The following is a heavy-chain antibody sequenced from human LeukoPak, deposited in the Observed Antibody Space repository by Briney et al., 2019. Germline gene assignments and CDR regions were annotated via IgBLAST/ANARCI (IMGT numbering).Heavy chain of an antibody. V-gene: IGHV3-30*02. Sequence: GGSLRLSCAASGFTFRSYGMHWVRQAPGKGLEWVAFDGSNKYYADSVKGRFTISRDNSKNTLYLQMNSLRAEDTAVYYCAKGLSTPLACWGQGTLVTVSS. J-gene: IGHJ4*02. CDR1: GFTFRSYG. CDR2: DGSNK. D-gene: IGHD2-15*01. CDR3: AKGLSTPLAC.